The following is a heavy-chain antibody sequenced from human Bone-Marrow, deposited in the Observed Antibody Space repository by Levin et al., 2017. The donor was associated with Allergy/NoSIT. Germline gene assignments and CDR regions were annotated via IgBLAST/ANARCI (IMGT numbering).Heavy chain of an antibody. J-gene: IGHJ4*02. D-gene: IGHD5-18*01. CDR2: INPNSGGT. V-gene: IGHV1-2*02. CDR3: ARVETSRGYSIDY. CDR1: GYTFTGYY. Sequence: ASVKVSCKASGYTFTGYYMHWVRQAPGQGLEWMGWINPNSGGTNYAQKFQGRVTMTRDTSISTAYMELSRLRSDDTAVYYCARVETSRGYSIDYWGQGTLVTVSS.